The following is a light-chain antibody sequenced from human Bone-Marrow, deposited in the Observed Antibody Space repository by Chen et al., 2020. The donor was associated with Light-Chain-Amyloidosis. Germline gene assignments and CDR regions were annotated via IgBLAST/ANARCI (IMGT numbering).Light chain of an antibody. Sequence: EIVLTQSPATLSLSPGERATLSCGASQSVGTNLAWYQQKPGQAPRLLIYAVSDRATGIPARFRGSGSGTDFTLTISSLEPADFAVYYCQQRSNWPPSITFGQGTRLDIK. V-gene: IGKV3-11*01. CDR3: QQRSNWPPSIT. J-gene: IGKJ5*01. CDR1: QSVGTN. CDR2: AVS.